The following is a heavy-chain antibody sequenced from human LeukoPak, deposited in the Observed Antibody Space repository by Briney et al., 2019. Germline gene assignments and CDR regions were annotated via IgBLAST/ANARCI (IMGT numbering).Heavy chain of an antibody. Sequence: GGSLRLSCAASGFDLWRYAMSWVRQAPGKGLEWVADISDGGEGTHHADSVQGRFRVSRDNSKKTLFLQLGSLRAQDTAIYHCVRVNYGGNSGYHFDYWGQGTLVIVSS. D-gene: IGHD4-23*01. CDR2: ISDGGEGT. CDR1: GFDLWRYA. J-gene: IGHJ4*02. V-gene: IGHV3-23*01. CDR3: VRVNYGGNSGYHFDY.